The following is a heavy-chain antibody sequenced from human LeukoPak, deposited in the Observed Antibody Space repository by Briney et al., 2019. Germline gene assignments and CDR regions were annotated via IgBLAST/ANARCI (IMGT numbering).Heavy chain of an antibody. V-gene: IGHV5-51*01. CDR1: GYRFTSYW. CDR2: IYPGDSDT. D-gene: IGHD4-17*01. J-gene: IGHJ6*02. CDR3: ARLLTTVTNYYYGMDV. Sequence: GESLKISFKGSGYRFTSYWIGWVRPMPGKGLGWMGIIYPGDSDTRYSPSFQGQVTISADKSISTAYLQWSSLKASDTAMYYCARLLTTVTNYYYGMDVWGQGTTVTVSS.